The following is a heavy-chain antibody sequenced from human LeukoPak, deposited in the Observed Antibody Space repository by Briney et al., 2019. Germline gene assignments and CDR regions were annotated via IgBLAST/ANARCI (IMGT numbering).Heavy chain of an antibody. D-gene: IGHD3-10*01. CDR2: IYPSDSDT. Sequence: GESLKISCQGSGYYFPNFWIAWVRQMPGKGLEWMAIIYPSDSDTRYSPSFQGQISISVDKSTSTAYLQLNTLKASDSAIYYCARQFTMVRGAPDYWGQGTLVTVSS. CDR1: GYYFPNFW. V-gene: IGHV5-51*01. CDR3: ARQFTMVRGAPDY. J-gene: IGHJ4*02.